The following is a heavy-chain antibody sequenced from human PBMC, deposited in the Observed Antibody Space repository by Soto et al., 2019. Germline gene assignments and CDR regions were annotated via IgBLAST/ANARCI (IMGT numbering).Heavy chain of an antibody. CDR3: AKDRGIAAAGIFDY. CDR1: GYTFTSYD. V-gene: IGHV1-8*01. CDR2: MNPNSGNT. Sequence: ASVKVSCKASGYTFTSYDINWVRQATGQGLEWMGWMNPNSGNTGYAQKFQGRVTMTRNTSISTAYMELSSLRSEDTAVYYCAKDRGIAAAGIFDYWGQGTLVTVSS. D-gene: IGHD6-13*01. J-gene: IGHJ4*02.